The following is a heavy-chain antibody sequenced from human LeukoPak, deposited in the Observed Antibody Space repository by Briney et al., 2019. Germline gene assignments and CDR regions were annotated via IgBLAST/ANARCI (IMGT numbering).Heavy chain of an antibody. CDR2: ISGSGGST. CDR1: GFTFSSYA. D-gene: IGHD3-22*01. Sequence: GGSLRLSCAASGFTFSSYAMSWVRQAPGKGLEWVSAISGSGGSTYYADSVKGRFTIPRDNSKNTLYLQMNSLRAEDTAVYYCAKDNDSSGYYDYWGQGTLVTVSS. V-gene: IGHV3-23*01. CDR3: AKDNDSSGYYDY. J-gene: IGHJ4*02.